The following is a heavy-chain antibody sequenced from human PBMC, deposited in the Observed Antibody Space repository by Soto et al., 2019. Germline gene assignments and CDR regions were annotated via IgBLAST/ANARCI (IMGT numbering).Heavy chain of an antibody. V-gene: IGHV5-51*01. Sequence: GESLKISCKGSGYSFTSYWIGWVRQMPGKGLEWMGIIYPGDSDTRYSPSFQGQVTISADKSISTAYLQWSSLKASDTAMYYCARYCSGGSCYPTQYAFDIWGQGTMVTGSS. D-gene: IGHD2-15*01. J-gene: IGHJ3*02. CDR3: ARYCSGGSCYPTQYAFDI. CDR1: GYSFTSYW. CDR2: IYPGDSDT.